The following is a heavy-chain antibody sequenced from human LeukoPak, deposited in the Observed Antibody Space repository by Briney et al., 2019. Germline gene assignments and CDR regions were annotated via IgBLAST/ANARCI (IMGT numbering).Heavy chain of an antibody. D-gene: IGHD3-9*01. CDR2: IYYSGST. CDR1: GGSISSYY. V-gene: IGHV4-59*08. Sequence: PSETLSLTCTVSGGSISSYYWSWIRQPPGKGLEWIGYIYYSGSTNYNPSLKSRVTISVDTSKNQFSLKLGSVTAADTAVYYCARHLRYFDWLDYWGQGTLVTVSS. J-gene: IGHJ4*02. CDR3: ARHLRYFDWLDY.